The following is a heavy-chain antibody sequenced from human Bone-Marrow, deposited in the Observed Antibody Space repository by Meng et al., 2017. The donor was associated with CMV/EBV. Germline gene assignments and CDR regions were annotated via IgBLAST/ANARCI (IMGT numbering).Heavy chain of an antibody. CDR1: GYTLTDYG. D-gene: IGHD2-2*03. CDR2: MNPNSGNT. J-gene: IGHJ6*02. V-gene: IGHV1-8*02. Sequence: ASVKVSCKASGYTLTDYGISWVRQAPGQGLQWMGWMNPNSGNTGYAQKFQGRVTMTRNSSISTAYMELSSLRSEDTAVYYCARGMKPGYCSSTSCFPYYYYGMDVWGQGTTVTVSS. CDR3: ARGMKPGYCSSTSCFPYYYYGMDV.